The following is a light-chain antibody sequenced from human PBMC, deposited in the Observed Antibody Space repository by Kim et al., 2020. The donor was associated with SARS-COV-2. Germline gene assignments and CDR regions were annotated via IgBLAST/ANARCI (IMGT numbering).Light chain of an antibody. CDR1: QSISSW. V-gene: IGKV1-5*01. Sequence: ASVGDRVTITCRASQSISSWLAWYQQKPGKAPKLLIYDASSLESGVPSRFSGSGSGTEFTLTISSLQPDDFATYYCQQYNSYSWTFGEGTKVDIK. CDR3: QQYNSYSWT. J-gene: IGKJ1*01. CDR2: DAS.